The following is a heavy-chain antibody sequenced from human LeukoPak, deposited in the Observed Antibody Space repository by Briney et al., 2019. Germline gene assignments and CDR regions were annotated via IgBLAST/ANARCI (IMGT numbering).Heavy chain of an antibody. Sequence: GGSLRLSCAASEFTFSSYSMNWVRQAPGKGLQWVSYISSGSNTIFYADSVKGRFTISRDNAKNSLFLQVNSLRDEDTAVYYCARGSYYAPYYFDYWGQGTLVTVSS. V-gene: IGHV3-48*02. D-gene: IGHD1-26*01. CDR1: EFTFSSYS. CDR2: ISSGSNTI. J-gene: IGHJ4*02. CDR3: ARGSYYAPYYFDY.